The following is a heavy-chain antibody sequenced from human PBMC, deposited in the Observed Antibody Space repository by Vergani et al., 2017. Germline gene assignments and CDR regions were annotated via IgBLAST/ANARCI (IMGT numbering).Heavy chain of an antibody. D-gene: IGHD3-16*01. CDR2: INQDGSEK. CDR3: AKYGGPFDY. V-gene: IGHV3-7*03. J-gene: IGHJ4*02. Sequence: EVLLVESGGGLVQPGGSLRLSCAASGFTFGTYWMSWVRQAPGKGLEWVANINQDGSEKYYADSVKGRFTISRDNSKNTLFLQMDSLRAEDTALYYCAKYGGPFDYWGQGTLVTVSS. CDR1: GFTFGTYW.